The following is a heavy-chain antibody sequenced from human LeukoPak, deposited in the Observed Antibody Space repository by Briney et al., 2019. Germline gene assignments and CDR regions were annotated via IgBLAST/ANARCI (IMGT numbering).Heavy chain of an antibody. J-gene: IGHJ6*02. CDR2: IYSGGST. Sequence: PGGSLRLSCAASGFTVSSNYMSWARQAPGKGLEWVSVIYSGGSTYYADSVKGRFTISRDNSKNTLYLQMNSLRAEDTAVYYCARSMVANYYYYGMDVWGQGTTVTVSS. V-gene: IGHV3-53*01. D-gene: IGHD4/OR15-4a*01. CDR1: GFTVSSNY. CDR3: ARSMVANYYYYGMDV.